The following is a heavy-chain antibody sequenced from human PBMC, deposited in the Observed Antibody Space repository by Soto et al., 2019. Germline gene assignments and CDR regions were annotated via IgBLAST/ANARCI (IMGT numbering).Heavy chain of an antibody. Sequence: LGESLKISCKGSGYSFTSYWIGWVRQMPGKGLEWMGIIYPGDSDTRYSPSFQGQVTISADKSISTAYLQWSSLKASDTAMYYCARHLLGYCSGGSCYARSTPTFYYGMDVWGQGTTVTVSS. D-gene: IGHD2-15*01. J-gene: IGHJ6*02. CDR1: GYSFTSYW. CDR3: ARHLLGYCSGGSCYARSTPTFYYGMDV. V-gene: IGHV5-51*01. CDR2: IYPGDSDT.